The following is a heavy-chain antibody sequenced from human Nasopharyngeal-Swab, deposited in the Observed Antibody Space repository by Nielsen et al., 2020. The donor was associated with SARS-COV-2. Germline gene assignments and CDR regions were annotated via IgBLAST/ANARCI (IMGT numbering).Heavy chain of an antibody. J-gene: IGHJ6*02. CDR3: ARVITMVRGVIIRHYGMDV. D-gene: IGHD3-10*01. V-gene: IGHV4-4*07. CDR1: GCSISSYY. Sequence: SETLSLTCTVSGCSISSYYWSWIRQPAGKGLEWIGRIYTSGSTNYNPSLKSRVTMSVDTSKNQFSLKLSSVTAADTAVYYCARVITMVRGVIIRHYGMDVWGQGTTVTVSS. CDR2: IYTSGST.